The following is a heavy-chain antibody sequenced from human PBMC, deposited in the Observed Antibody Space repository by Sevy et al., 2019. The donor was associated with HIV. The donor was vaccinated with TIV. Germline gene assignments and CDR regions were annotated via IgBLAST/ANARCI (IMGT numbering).Heavy chain of an antibody. V-gene: IGHV3-23*01. D-gene: IGHD2-2*01. CDR3: AKHGVGGHLSHTDY. CDR1: GFTFGTYA. J-gene: IGHJ4*02. CDR2: VSGSGGSK. Sequence: GGSLRLSCAASGFTFGTYAMNWVRQAPGKGLEWVSTVSGSGGSKYHADSVKGRFTISRDNSQNTLFLQMNSLRAEDTAVYYCAKHGVGGHLSHTDYWGQGTLVTVSS.